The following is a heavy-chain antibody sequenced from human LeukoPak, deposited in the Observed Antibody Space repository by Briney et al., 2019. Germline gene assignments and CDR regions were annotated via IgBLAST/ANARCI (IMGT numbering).Heavy chain of an antibody. CDR2: VHNSGTT. V-gene: IGHV4-39*07. J-gene: IGHJ6*03. CDR1: GVSITTNGNY. Sequence: SETLSLTCIVSGVSITTNGNYWGWLRQPPGKGLEWFGGVHNSGTTYYNPSLKSRVTMTIDRSTNRFSLKLSSVTAADTAMYYCAREVADYGGYYYYHYMDVWGKGTTVTISS. D-gene: IGHD4-23*01. CDR3: AREVADYGGYYYYHYMDV.